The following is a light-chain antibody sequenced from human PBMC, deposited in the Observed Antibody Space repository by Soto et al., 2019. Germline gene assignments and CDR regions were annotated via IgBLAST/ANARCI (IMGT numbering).Light chain of an antibody. CDR2: DVT. CDR3: SSYAGSYTGI. V-gene: IGLV2-11*01. Sequence: QSALTQPRSVSGSPGQSVTVSCTGTSSDVAVYSYVSWFQQHPGTAPQLLIYDVTKRPSGVPGRFCGSKAGNTAALTISGLQAEDEAEYFCSSYAGSYTGIFGSGTKLTVL. J-gene: IGLJ1*01. CDR1: SSDVAVYSY.